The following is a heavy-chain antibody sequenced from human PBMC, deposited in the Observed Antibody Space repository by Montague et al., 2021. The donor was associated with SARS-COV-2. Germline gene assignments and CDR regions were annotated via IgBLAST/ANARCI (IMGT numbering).Heavy chain of an antibody. CDR1: GGSISSGTYY. Sequence: SETLSLTCNVSGGSISSGTYYWGWIRQPPGKGLEWIGNLYNGGTTYYSPSLKSRVTISVDTSKNHFSLNMASVTAADTAVYYCARTSKLRESSSGNYYYHAMDVWGQGTTVTVSS. CDR2: LYNGGTT. J-gene: IGHJ6*02. D-gene: IGHD3-16*01. CDR3: ARTSKLRESSSGNYYYHAMDV. V-gene: IGHV4-39*02.